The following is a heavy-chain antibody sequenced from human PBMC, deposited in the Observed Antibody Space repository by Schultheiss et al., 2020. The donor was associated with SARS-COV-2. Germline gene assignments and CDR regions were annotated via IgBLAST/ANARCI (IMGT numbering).Heavy chain of an antibody. V-gene: IGHV3-7*01. D-gene: IGHD3-3*01. CDR3: AREGDFWSGPFWTKGMDV. J-gene: IGHJ6*02. Sequence: GGSLRLSCAASGFTFDDYGMSWVRQAPGKGLEWVANIKQDGSEKYYVDSVKGRFTISRDNAKNSLYLQMNSLRAEDTAVYYCAREGDFWSGPFWTKGMDVWGQGTTVTVSS. CDR1: GFTFDDYG. CDR2: IKQDGSEK.